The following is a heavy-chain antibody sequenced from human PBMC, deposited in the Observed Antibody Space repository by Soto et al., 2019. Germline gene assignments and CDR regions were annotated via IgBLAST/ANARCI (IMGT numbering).Heavy chain of an antibody. CDR2: ISSSGSTI. Sequence: EVQLLESGGGLVQPGGSLRLSCAASGFTFSSYEMNWVRQAPGKGLEWVSYISSSGSTIYYADSVKGRFTISRDNAKNSLYLQMNSLRAEDTAVYYCARVAHYYDSSGYLYYFDYWGQGTLVTVSS. J-gene: IGHJ4*02. CDR3: ARVAHYYDSSGYLYYFDY. D-gene: IGHD3-22*01. V-gene: IGHV3-48*03. CDR1: GFTFSSYE.